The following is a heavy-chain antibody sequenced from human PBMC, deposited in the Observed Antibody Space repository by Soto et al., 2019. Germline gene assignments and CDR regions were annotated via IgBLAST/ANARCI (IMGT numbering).Heavy chain of an antibody. CDR2: INHSGST. Sequence: SETLSLTCAVYGGSFSGYYWSWIRQPPGKGLEWIGEINHSGSTNYNPSLKSRVTISVDTSKNQFSLKLSSVTAADTAVYYCARGPSDVLLWFGETGYYYYYYYMDVWGKGTTVTVSS. CDR1: GGSFSGYY. D-gene: IGHD3-10*01. CDR3: ARGPSDVLLWFGETGYYYYYYYMDV. V-gene: IGHV4-34*01. J-gene: IGHJ6*03.